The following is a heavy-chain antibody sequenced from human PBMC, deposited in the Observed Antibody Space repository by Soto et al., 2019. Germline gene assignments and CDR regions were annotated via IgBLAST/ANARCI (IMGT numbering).Heavy chain of an antibody. CDR2: IIPIFGTA. D-gene: IGHD3-22*01. CDR1: GGTFSSYA. CDR3: AREKYYDSSGLLDP. J-gene: IGHJ5*02. Sequence: ASVKVSCKASGGTFSSYAISWVRQAPGQGLEWMGGIIPIFGTANYAQKFQGRVTITADESTSTAYMELSSLRSEDTAVYYCAREKYYDSSGLLDPWGQGTMVTVSS. V-gene: IGHV1-69*13.